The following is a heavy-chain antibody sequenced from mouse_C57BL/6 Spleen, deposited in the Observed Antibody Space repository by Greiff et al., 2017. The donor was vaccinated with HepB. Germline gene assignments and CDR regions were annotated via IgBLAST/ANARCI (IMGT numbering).Heavy chain of an antibody. CDR2: IYPGSGST. J-gene: IGHJ1*03. CDR3: ASGIYYGNPWYFDV. CDR1: GYTFTSYW. D-gene: IGHD2-1*01. V-gene: IGHV1-55*01. Sequence: QLQQPGAELVKPGASVKMSCKASGYTFTSYWITWVKQRPGQGLEWIGDIYPGSGSTNYNEKFKSKATLTVDTSSSTAYMQLSSLTSEDSAVYYCASGIYYGNPWYFDVWGTGTTVTVSS.